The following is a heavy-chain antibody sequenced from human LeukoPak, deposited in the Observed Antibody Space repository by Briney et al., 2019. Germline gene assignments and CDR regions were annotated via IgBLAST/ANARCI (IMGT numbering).Heavy chain of an antibody. J-gene: IGHJ4*02. CDR1: GYSFTSYW. CDR2: IYPGDSDT. Sequence: ESLKISCKGSGYSFTSYWIGWVRQMPANRLETMGIIYPGDSDTRYRPSLPGQVTISADRSISTAYLQWSRLNASDTPIHYFPRPVTIVGVVTLWGQGTLVTVSS. V-gene: IGHV5-51*01. CDR3: PRPVTIVGVVTL. D-gene: IGHD3-3*01.